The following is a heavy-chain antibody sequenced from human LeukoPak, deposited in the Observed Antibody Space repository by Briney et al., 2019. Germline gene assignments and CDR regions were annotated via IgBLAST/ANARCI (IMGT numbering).Heavy chain of an antibody. CDR1: GFTFSSYA. D-gene: IGHD6-19*01. V-gene: IGHV3-23*01. CDR2: ISGSGGST. J-gene: IGHJ4*02. Sequence: PGGSLRLSCAASGFTFSSYAMSWVRQAPGKGLEWVSAISGSGGSTYYADSVKGRFTISRDNSKNTLYLQMNSLRAEDTAVYYCARIPDLSSGWYDYWGQGTLVTVSS. CDR3: ARIPDLSSGWYDY.